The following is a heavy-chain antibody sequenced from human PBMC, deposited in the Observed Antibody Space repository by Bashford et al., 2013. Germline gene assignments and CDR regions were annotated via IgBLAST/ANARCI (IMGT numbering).Heavy chain of an antibody. CDR1: GFTFSACG. V-gene: IGHV3-30*18. J-gene: IGHJ4*02. CDR3: AQDPLYYGSGSYYFDQ. D-gene: IGHD3-10*01. Sequence: GGSLRLSCAASGFTFSACGMHWVRQAPGKGLDWVAFISYDGSNKYYADSVKGRFTISREDSKNTLYLQIISLRTEDTAVYYCAQDPLYYGSGSYYFDQWGQGTLVTVSS. CDR2: ISYDGSNK.